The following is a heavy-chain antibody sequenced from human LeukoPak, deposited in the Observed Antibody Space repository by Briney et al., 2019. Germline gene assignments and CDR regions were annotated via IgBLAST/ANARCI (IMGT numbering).Heavy chain of an antibody. CDR3: ARDRPPECAAVCSYGMDV. D-gene: IGHD6-13*01. Sequence: GGSLRLSCAASGFTFSTYGVYWVRQAPGKGLEWVSSNSGGSSYYADSVKGRFTISRDNSKNTLYLQMTSLRAEDTAVYYCARDRPPECAAVCSYGMDVWGQGTTVTVSS. CDR2: NSGGSS. V-gene: IGHV3-23*01. CDR1: GFTFSTYG. J-gene: IGHJ6*02.